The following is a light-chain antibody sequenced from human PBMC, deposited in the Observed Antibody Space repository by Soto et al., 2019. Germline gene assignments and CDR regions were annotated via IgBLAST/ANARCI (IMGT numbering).Light chain of an antibody. CDR2: GAS. Sequence: EIVLTQSPATLSVFPGEKATLSCGASQSVSNNLAWYHQKPGQAPRPLIYGASTRATGVPPRFSGSGSGTEFTLTIGSLQSEDSAIYYCQQYSSWPFTFGPGTKVAIE. CDR1: QSVSNN. V-gene: IGKV3-15*01. J-gene: IGKJ3*01. CDR3: QQYSSWPFT.